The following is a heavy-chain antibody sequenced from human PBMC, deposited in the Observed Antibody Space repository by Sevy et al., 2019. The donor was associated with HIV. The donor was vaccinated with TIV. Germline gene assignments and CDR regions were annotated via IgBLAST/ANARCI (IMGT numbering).Heavy chain of an antibody. CDR2: IYYSGST. D-gene: IGHD3-10*01. V-gene: IGHV4-59*08. Sequence: SETLSLTCTVSGGSISSYYWSWIRQPPGKGLEWIGYIYYSGSTNYNPSLKSRVAISVDTSKNQLSLKLSSVTAADTAVYYCARQALGFGELFAYYFDYWGQGTLVTVSS. CDR1: GGSISSYY. CDR3: ARQALGFGELFAYYFDY. J-gene: IGHJ4*02.